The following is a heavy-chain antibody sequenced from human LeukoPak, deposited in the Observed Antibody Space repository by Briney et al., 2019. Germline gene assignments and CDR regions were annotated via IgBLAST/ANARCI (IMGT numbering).Heavy chain of an antibody. Sequence: PGGSLRLSCAASGFTFSSYAMSWVRQTPGKGLEWVSAISGSGGSTYYADSVKGRFTISRDNSKNTLYLQMNSLRAEDTAVYYCARHSTGIVGAPDAFDIWGQGTMVTVSS. V-gene: IGHV3-23*01. J-gene: IGHJ3*02. CDR1: GFTFSSYA. CDR2: ISGSGGST. D-gene: IGHD1-26*01. CDR3: ARHSTGIVGAPDAFDI.